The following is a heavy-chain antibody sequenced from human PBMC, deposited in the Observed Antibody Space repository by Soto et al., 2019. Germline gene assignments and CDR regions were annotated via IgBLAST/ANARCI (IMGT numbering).Heavy chain of an antibody. D-gene: IGHD5-12*01. V-gene: IGHV3-11*01. CDR3: ARSRRRDGYKNAFDF. Sequence: QVQLVESGGGLVKPGESLRLSCAASGFTFSDYYMTWIRQAPGKGLEWVSYIDSTGNTIYYADAVKGRFTISRDNAKDSLDLQMNRLRAEDTAVYYCARSRRRDGYKNAFDFWGQGTMVTVSS. CDR2: IDSTGNTI. J-gene: IGHJ3*01. CDR1: GFTFSDYY.